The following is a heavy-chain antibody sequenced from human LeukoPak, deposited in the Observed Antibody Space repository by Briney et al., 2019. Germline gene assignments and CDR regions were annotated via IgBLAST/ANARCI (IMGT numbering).Heavy chain of an antibody. V-gene: IGHV4-34*01. Sequence: SETLSLTCAVYGGSFSGCYWSWIRQPPGKGLEWIGEINHSGSTNYNPSLKSRVTISVDTSKNQFSLKLSSVTAADTAVYYCASKAGLRPFDYWGQGTLVTVSS. CDR1: GGSFSGCY. J-gene: IGHJ4*02. CDR2: INHSGST. D-gene: IGHD5-12*01. CDR3: ASKAGLRPFDY.